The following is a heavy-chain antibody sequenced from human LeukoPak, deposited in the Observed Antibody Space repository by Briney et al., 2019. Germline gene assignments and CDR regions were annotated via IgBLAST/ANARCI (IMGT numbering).Heavy chain of an antibody. CDR1: GFTFSSYA. CDR3: AKDLAMIVEFDAFDI. CDR2: ISGSGGST. Sequence: GALRLSCAASGFTFSSYAMSWVRQAPGKGLEWVSAISGSGGSTYYADSVKGRFTISRDNSKNTLYLQMNSLRAEDTAVYYCAKDLAMIVEFDAFDIWGQGTMVTVSS. J-gene: IGHJ3*02. D-gene: IGHD3-22*01. V-gene: IGHV3-23*01.